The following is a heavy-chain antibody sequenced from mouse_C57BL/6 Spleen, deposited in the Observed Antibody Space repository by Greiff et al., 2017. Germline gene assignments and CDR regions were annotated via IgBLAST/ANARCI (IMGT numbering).Heavy chain of an antibody. J-gene: IGHJ4*01. CDR2: IDPSDSYT. V-gene: IGHV1-69*01. CDR1: GYTFTSYW. Sequence: VQLQQPGAELVMPGASVKLSCKASGYTFTSYWMHWVKQRPGQGLEWIGEIDPSDSYTNYNQKFKGKSTLTVDKSSSPAYMQLSSLTSEDSAVYYCARRGFYGGSMDYWGQGTSVTVSS. CDR3: ARRGFYGGSMDY. D-gene: IGHD1-2*01.